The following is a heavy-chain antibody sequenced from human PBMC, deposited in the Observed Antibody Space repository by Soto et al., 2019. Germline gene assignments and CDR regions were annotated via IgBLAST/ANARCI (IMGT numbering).Heavy chain of an antibody. CDR3: AGSLYGDNVDC. CDR1: GYTFTSYD. J-gene: IGHJ4*02. V-gene: IGHV1-8*01. Sequence: QVQLVQSGAEVKKPGASVKVSCKASGYTFTSYDINWVRQATGQGLEWMGWMNPNSGNTGYAKKFQGRVTKTRNTSISTAYMELSSLRSEDPGVYYCAGSLYGDNVDCWGQGTLVTVSS. CDR2: MNPNSGNT. D-gene: IGHD4-17*01.